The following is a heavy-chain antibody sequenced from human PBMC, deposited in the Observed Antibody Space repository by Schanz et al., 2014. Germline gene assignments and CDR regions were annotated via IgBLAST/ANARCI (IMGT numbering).Heavy chain of an antibody. D-gene: IGHD3-16*01. J-gene: IGHJ4*02. Sequence: EVQLVESGGGLVKPGDSLRLSCAASGFTFSSYTMKWVRQAPGKGLEWVSSISSTSTYLYYADSVKGRFTISRDSARNSLDLQTSSLRAEDTAVDYCARGTPFRCDYWGQGTLVTVSS. V-gene: IGHV3-21*01. CDR2: ISSTSTYL. CDR1: GFTFSSYT. CDR3: ARGTPFRCDY.